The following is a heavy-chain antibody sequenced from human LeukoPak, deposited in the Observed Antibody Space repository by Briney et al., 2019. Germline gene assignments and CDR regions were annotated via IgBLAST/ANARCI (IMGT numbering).Heavy chain of an antibody. CDR2: ISSSSSYI. J-gene: IGHJ4*02. Sequence: GGSLRLSCAASGFTFSSYSMNWVRQAPGKGLEWVSSISSSSSYIYYADSVKGRFTISRDNAKNSLYLQMNSLRAEDTAVYYCASGPPRTLRTYYFDYWGQGTLVTVSS. CDR1: GFTFSSYS. D-gene: IGHD3-3*01. V-gene: IGHV3-21*01. CDR3: ASGPPRTLRTYYFDY.